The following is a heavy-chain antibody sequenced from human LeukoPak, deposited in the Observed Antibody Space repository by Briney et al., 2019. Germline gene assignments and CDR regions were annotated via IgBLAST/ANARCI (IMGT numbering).Heavy chain of an antibody. Sequence: SETLSLTCTVSSASISSYYWSWIRQPPGEGLEWVGYVYYSGSTNYNPSLESRVTISVDTSKSQFSLKLTSVTAADTAVYYCARETYYYDTSGYYYYYFDYWGQGTLVTVSS. V-gene: IGHV4-59*01. CDR1: SASISSYY. CDR3: ARETYYYDTSGYYYYYFDY. D-gene: IGHD3-22*01. CDR2: VYYSGST. J-gene: IGHJ4*02.